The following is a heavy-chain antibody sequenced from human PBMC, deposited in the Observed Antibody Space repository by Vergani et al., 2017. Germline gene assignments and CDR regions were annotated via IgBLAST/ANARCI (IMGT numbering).Heavy chain of an antibody. V-gene: IGHV4-39*01. CDR3: ARIGGSGWVFDY. CDR1: GGSISSSSYH. D-gene: IGHD6-19*01. J-gene: IGHJ4*02. CDR2: IYYSGST. Sequence: QLQLQESGPGLVKPSETLSLTCTVSGGSISSSSYHWGWIPQPPGKGLEWIGCIYYSGSTYYNPSLKGRVTISVDTSKNQSSLKLSCVTAADTAVYYCARIGGSGWVFDYWGQGTLVTVSS.